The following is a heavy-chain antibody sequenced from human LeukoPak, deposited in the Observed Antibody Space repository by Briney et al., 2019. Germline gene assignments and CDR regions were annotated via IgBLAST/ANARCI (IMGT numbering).Heavy chain of an antibody. CDR3: ARTLSYGSGSYYEPYYYMDV. V-gene: IGHV1-18*04. J-gene: IGHJ6*03. Sequence: GASVKISCKASGYTFTGYYMHWVRQAPGQGLEWMGWISAYNGNTNYAQKLQGRVTMTTDTSTSTAYMELRSLRSDDTAVYYCARTLSYGSGSYYEPYYYMDVWGKGTTVTISS. CDR2: ISAYNGNT. D-gene: IGHD3-10*01. CDR1: GYTFTGYY.